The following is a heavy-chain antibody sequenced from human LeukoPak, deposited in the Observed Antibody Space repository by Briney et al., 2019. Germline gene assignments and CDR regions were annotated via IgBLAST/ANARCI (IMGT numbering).Heavy chain of an antibody. Sequence: SETLSLTCTVSGGSISSSSYYWGWIRQPPGKGLEWIGGIYYSGSTYYNPSLKSRVTISVDTSKNQFSLKLSSVTAADTAVYYCARIGSGLAFDPWGQGTLVTVSS. V-gene: IGHV4-39*01. CDR3: ARIGSGLAFDP. CDR2: IYYSGST. CDR1: GGSISSSSYY. D-gene: IGHD3-10*01. J-gene: IGHJ5*02.